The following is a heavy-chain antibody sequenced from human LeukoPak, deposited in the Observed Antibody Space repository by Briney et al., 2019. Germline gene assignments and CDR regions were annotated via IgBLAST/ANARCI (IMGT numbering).Heavy chain of an antibody. CDR2: IIPIFGTA. CDR3: ARGVAGDAFDI. V-gene: IGHV1-69*13. J-gene: IGHJ3*02. Sequence: ASVKVPCKASGGTFSSYAISWVRQAPGQGLEWMGGIIPIFGTANYAQKFQGRVTITADESTSTAYMELSSLRSEDTAVYYCARGVAGDAFDIWGQGTMVTVSS. CDR1: GGTFSSYA. D-gene: IGHD6-19*01.